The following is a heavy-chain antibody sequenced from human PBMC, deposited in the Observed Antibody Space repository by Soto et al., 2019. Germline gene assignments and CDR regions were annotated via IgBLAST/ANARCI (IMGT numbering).Heavy chain of an antibody. D-gene: IGHD6-19*01. CDR1: GFSFSSHR. CDR2: ISSRSSLI. CDR3: ARERGEYDSGWYIDR. V-gene: IGHV3-21*06. Sequence: GGSLRLSCAASGFSFSSHRVNWVRQAPGKGLEWVAYISSRSSLILYADSVRGRFVISRDNALNSLYLQMNSPRDEDTAIYYCARERGEYDSGWYIDRWGQGTPVTAPQ. J-gene: IGHJ5*02.